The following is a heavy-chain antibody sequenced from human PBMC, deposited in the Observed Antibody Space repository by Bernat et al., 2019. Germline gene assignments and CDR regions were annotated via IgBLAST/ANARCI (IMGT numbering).Heavy chain of an antibody. CDR3: AGRIAVAAFDY. CDR2: IYYSGST. D-gene: IGHD6-19*01. J-gene: IGHJ4*02. V-gene: IGHV4-39*01. Sequence: QLQLQESGPGLVKPSETLSLTCTVSGGSISSSSYYWGWIRQPPGKGLEWIGSIYYSGSTYYNPSLKSRVTISVDTSKNQFSLKLSSVTAADTAVYYCAGRIAVAAFDYWGQGTLVTVSS. CDR1: GGSISSSSYY.